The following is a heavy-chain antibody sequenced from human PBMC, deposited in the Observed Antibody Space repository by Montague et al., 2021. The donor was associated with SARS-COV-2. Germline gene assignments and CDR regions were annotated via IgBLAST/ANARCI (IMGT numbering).Heavy chain of an antibody. V-gene: IGHV4-59*01. J-gene: IGHJ6*02. D-gene: IGHD5-18*01. Sequence: SETLSLTCTVSGGSISSYYWCWFLQPSGKGLQWFGYNFFRGSTTYNPSLLSRVTTSAVTTNNQFSLMLRSVTAADTAVYYCASQEVDTAMDRNYYNYGMDLWGRGTTVTVSS. CDR2: NFFRGST. CDR1: GGSISSYY. CDR3: ASQEVDTAMDRNYYNYGMDL.